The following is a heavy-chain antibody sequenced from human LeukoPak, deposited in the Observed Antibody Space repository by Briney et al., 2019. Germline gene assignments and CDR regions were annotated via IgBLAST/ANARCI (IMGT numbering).Heavy chain of an antibody. CDR3: ARVPRGYCSSTSCRGDY. J-gene: IGHJ4*02. CDR2: INHSGST. Sequence: PSETLSLTCAVYGGSFSGYYWSWIRQPPGKGLEWIGEINHSGSTNYNPPLKSRVTISVDTSKNQFSLKLSSVTAADTAVYYCARVPRGYCSSTSCRGDYWGQGTLVTVSS. CDR1: GGSFSGYY. D-gene: IGHD2-2*01. V-gene: IGHV4-34*01.